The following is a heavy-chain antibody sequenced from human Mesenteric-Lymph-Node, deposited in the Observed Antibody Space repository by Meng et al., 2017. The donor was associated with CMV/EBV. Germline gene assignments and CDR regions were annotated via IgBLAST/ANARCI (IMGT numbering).Heavy chain of an antibody. V-gene: IGHV7-4-1*02. J-gene: IGHJ5*02. CDR3: ATRSCTAGVYHFDP. CDR1: GYSFSRTA. CDR2: AHTYSEND. D-gene: IGHD2-8*02. Sequence: QVNLVQSGPELKKPRSAVTLSCKASGYSFSRTALDWGRLGLRQGLEWKGVAHTYSENDRQAPGSTGRFVFSIDTSVSTPYLQINGLKAEDTAVYYCATRSCTAGVYHFDPWGQGTLVTVSS.